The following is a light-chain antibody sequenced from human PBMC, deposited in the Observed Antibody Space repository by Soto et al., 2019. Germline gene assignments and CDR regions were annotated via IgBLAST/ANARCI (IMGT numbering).Light chain of an antibody. V-gene: IGLV2-14*01. J-gene: IGLJ1*01. CDR3: SSYTSSSTLYV. Sequence: QSALAQPASVSGSPGQSITISCTGTSSDVGGYNYVSWYEQHPGKATKLMIYEVSNRPSGVSNRFSGSKSGNTASLTISGLQADDVADYYCSSYTSSSTLYVFGTGTKVTVL. CDR1: SSDVGGYNY. CDR2: EVS.